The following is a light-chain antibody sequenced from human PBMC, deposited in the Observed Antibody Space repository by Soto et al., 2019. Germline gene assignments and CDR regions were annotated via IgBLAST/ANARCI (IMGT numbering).Light chain of an antibody. V-gene: IGLV2-8*01. CDR2: AVN. Sequence: QSVLTQPPSASGSPGQSVTISCTGTSSDVGGYNYVSWYQQHPGKAPKLIIYAVNKWPSGVPDRFSGSKSGNTASLTISGLQAEDEADYYCCSYAGTYSYVFGTGTKVTVL. J-gene: IGLJ1*01. CDR1: SSDVGGYNY. CDR3: CSYAGTYSYV.